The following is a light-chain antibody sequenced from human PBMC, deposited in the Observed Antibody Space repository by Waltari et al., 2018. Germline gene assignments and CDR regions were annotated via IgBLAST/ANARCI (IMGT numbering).Light chain of an antibody. V-gene: IGLV3-1*01. Sequence: SYELTQPPSVSVSPGQTASITCSGDNLGDKFACWYQQKPGQSPVLVIYQAVKRPSGIPERFSGSNSGNTATLTISGTQAMDEADYYCQAWDSSTVVFGGGTKLTVL. J-gene: IGLJ2*01. CDR3: QAWDSSTVV. CDR1: NLGDKF. CDR2: QAV.